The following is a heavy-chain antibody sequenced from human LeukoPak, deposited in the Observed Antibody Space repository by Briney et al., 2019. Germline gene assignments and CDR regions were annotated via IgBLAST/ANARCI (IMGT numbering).Heavy chain of an antibody. Sequence: GGSLRLSCAASGFTFSNAWMSWVRQAPGKGLEWVGRIKSKTDGGTTDYAAPVKGRFTISRDDSKNTLYLQMNSLKTEDTAVYYCAARGEIYYYYYMDVWGKGTTVTVSS. V-gene: IGHV3-15*01. D-gene: IGHD6-6*01. CDR2: IKSKTDGGTT. J-gene: IGHJ6*03. CDR1: GFTFSNAW. CDR3: AARGEIYYYYYMDV.